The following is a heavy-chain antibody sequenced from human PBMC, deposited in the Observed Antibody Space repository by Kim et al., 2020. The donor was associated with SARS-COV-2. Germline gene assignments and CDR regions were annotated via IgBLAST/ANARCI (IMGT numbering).Heavy chain of an antibody. D-gene: IGHD1-7*01. CDR2: ILPLFGTA. CDR3: ARDGIIGSTSSVDAF. Sequence: SVKVSCKTSGGTFSTFDISWVRQAPGQGLEWVGGILPLFGTANYAQKFQGRVTITADASTNIAYMELSSLRSEDTAIYFCARDGIIGSTSSVDAF. J-gene: IGHJ3*01. CDR1: GGTFSTFD. V-gene: IGHV1-69*13.